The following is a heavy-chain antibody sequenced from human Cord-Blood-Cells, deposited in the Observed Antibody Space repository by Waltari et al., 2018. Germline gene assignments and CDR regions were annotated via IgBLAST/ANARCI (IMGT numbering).Heavy chain of an antibody. CDR2: RWDDGSNK. J-gene: IGHJ6*03. V-gene: IGHV3-33*01. Sequence: QVQLVESGGGVVQPGRSLRLSCAASGFTFSSYGMHWVRQAPGKGLEWVAVRWDDGSNKYYADSVKGRFTISRDNSKNTLYLQMNSLRAEDTAVYYCARGYYYYYYMDVWGKGTTVTVSS. CDR1: GFTFSSYG. CDR3: ARGYYYYYYMDV. D-gene: IGHD1-20*01.